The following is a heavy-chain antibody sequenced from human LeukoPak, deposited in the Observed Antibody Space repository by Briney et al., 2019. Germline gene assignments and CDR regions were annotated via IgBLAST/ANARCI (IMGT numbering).Heavy chain of an antibody. D-gene: IGHD6-13*01. CDR2: INPNSGGT. V-gene: IGHV1-2*02. Sequence: ASVKVSCKASGCTFTGYYMHWVRQAPGQGLEWMGWINPNSGGTNYAQKFQGRVTMTRDTSISTAYMELSRLRSDDTAVYYCARERRIAAAGGFGYWGQGTLVTVSS. CDR3: ARERRIAAAGGFGY. CDR1: GCTFTGYY. J-gene: IGHJ4*02.